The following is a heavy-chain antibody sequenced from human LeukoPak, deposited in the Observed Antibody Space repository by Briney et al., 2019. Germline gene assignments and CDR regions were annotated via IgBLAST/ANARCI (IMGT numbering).Heavy chain of an antibody. Sequence: GGSLRLSCAASGFTFSSYAMSWVRQAPGKGLEWVSAISGSGGSTYYADSVKGRFTISRDNAKNSLYLQMNSLRAEDTAVYYCTLGYCSSTSCLPLGYWGQGTLVTVSS. CDR2: ISGSGGST. J-gene: IGHJ4*02. CDR1: GFTFSSYA. D-gene: IGHD2-2*01. CDR3: TLGYCSSTSCLPLGY. V-gene: IGHV3-23*01.